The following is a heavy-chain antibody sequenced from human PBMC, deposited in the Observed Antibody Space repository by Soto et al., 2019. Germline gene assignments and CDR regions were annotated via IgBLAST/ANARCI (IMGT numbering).Heavy chain of an antibody. Sequence: EVQLVESGGGLVQPGGSLKLSCAASGFTFSGSAMHWVRQASGKGLEWVGRIRSKANSYATAYAASVKGRFTISRDESNNTAYLQMTGLKTGDTAVYYCTGIVLVPAATNYYYYYGMDGWGQGTTVTVSS. D-gene: IGHD2-2*01. J-gene: IGHJ6*02. CDR2: IRSKANSYAT. V-gene: IGHV3-73*01. CDR1: GFTFSGSA. CDR3: TGIVLVPAATNYYYYYGMDG.